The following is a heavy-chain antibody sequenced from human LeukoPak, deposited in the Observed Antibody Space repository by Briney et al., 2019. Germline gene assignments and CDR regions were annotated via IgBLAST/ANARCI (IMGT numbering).Heavy chain of an antibody. CDR3: AKDRNIVVVTAIFDY. CDR1: GFTFSSYG. CDR2: IWYDGSNK. Sequence: GGSLRLSCAASGFTFSSYGMHWVRQAPGKGLEWVAVIWYDGSNKYYADSVKGRFTISRDNSKNTLYLQMNSLRAEDTAVYYCAKDRNIVVVTAIFDYWGQGTLATVSS. V-gene: IGHV3-33*06. D-gene: IGHD2-21*02. J-gene: IGHJ4*02.